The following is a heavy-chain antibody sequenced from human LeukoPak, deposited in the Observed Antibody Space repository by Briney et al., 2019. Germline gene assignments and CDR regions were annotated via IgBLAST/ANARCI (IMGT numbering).Heavy chain of an antibody. J-gene: IGHJ4*02. CDR1: GGSISSSSYY. V-gene: IGHV4-39*01. Sequence: SETLSLTCTVSGGSISSSSYYWGWIRQPPGKGLEWIGSIYYSGSTYYNPFLKSRVTISVDTSKNQFSLKLSSVTAADTAVYYRANNGYSSSWYDPFDYWGQGTLVTVSS. CDR3: ANNGYSSSWYDPFDY. CDR2: IYYSGST. D-gene: IGHD6-13*01.